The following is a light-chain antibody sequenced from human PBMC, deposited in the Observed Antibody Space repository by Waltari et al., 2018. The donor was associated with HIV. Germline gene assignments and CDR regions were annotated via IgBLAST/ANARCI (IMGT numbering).Light chain of an antibody. CDR2: EDK. Sequence: FILTQPHSVSESPGKTVIISCTRNSGDIASKYVQWYQERPGSAPTPVIYEDKRRPSGVPDRFSGSIDSASNSAFLTISGLKTEDEAAYYCQSYDYTIQVFGGGTKLTVL. J-gene: IGLJ3*02. V-gene: IGLV6-57*04. CDR3: QSYDYTIQV. CDR1: SGDIASKY.